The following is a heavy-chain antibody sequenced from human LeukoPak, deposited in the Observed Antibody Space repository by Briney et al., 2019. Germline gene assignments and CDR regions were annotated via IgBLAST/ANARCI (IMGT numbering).Heavy chain of an antibody. CDR2: IYTSGST. CDR3: AREAIVVVTGMPWYFEL. V-gene: IGHV4-4*07. J-gene: IGHJ2*01. D-gene: IGHD2-21*02. CDR1: GGSISSYY. Sequence: SETLSLTCTVSGGSISSYYWSWIRQPAGKGLEWIGRIYTSGSTNYNPSLKSRVTMSVDTSKNQFSLKLSSVTAADTAVYYCAREAIVVVTGMPWYFELWGRGTLVTVSS.